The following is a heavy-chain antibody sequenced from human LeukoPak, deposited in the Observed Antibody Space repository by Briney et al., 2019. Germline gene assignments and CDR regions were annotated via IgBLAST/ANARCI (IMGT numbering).Heavy chain of an antibody. V-gene: IGHV1-46*01. CDR1: GYTFTGYY. J-gene: IGHJ4*02. D-gene: IGHD2-2*01. CDR3: ATLGEKVVPAAHFDY. CDR2: INPSGGST. Sequence: ASVKVSCKASGYTFTGYYMHWVRQAPGQGLEWMGIINPSGGSTIYAQKFQGRVTMTEDTSTDTAYMELSSLRSEDTAVYYCATLGEKVVPAAHFDYWGQGTLVTVSS.